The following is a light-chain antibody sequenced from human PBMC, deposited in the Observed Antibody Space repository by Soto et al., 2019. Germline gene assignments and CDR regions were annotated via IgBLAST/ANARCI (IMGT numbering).Light chain of an antibody. J-gene: IGKJ3*01. CDR3: QQRSNWRPIFT. CDR1: QSVSSN. V-gene: IGKV3-15*01. CDR2: GAS. Sequence: EIVMTQSPATLSVSPGERATLSCRASQSVSSNLAWYQQKPGQAPRLLIYGASTRATGIPARFSGSGSGTEFTLTISSLQSEDFAVYYCQQRSNWRPIFTFGPGTKVDIK.